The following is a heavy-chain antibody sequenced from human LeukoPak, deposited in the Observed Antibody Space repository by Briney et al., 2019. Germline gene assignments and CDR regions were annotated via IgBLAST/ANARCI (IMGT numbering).Heavy chain of an antibody. CDR1: GYTFTNYS. J-gene: IGHJ5*02. CDR2: ISPYNGNT. D-gene: IGHD3-9*01. CDR3: ARDLTPSRNWFDP. V-gene: IGHV1-18*01. Sequence: ASVKVSCKASGYTFTNYSISWVRQAPGQGLEWMGWISPYNGNTNYAQKLQGRVTMTTDKSTSTAYMELRSLRSDDTAVYYCARDLTPSRNWFDPWGQGTLVTVSS.